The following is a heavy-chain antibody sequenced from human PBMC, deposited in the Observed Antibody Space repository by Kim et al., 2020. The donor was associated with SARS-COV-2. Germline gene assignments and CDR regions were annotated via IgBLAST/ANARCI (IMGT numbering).Heavy chain of an antibody. V-gene: IGHV1-46*01. Sequence: YEKKFQGRVNMTRDTSTSTVYMELSSLRSEETAVYYCARIPHGSGPIQDYWGQGTLVTVSS. J-gene: IGHJ4*02. CDR3: ARIPHGSGPIQDY. D-gene: IGHD3-10*01.